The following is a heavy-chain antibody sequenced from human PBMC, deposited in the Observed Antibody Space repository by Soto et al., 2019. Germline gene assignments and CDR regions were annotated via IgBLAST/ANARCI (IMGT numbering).Heavy chain of an antibody. J-gene: IGHJ6*02. CDR1: GFIFDDYA. D-gene: IGHD1-26*01. Sequence: EVQLVESGGGLEQPGGSLRLSCAASGFIFDDYAMHWVRQAPGKGLEWVAGISWNGGSIGYAESVKARFTISRDNAKNYLYLQMNSLRDEDTALYYCGKDISGRGSFYYYYGLDVWGQGTTVTVSS. V-gene: IGHV3-9*01. CDR3: GKDISGRGSFYYYYGLDV. CDR2: ISWNGGSI.